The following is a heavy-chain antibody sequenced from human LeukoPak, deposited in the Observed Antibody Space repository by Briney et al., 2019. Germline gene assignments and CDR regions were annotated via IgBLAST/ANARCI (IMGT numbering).Heavy chain of an antibody. Sequence: AGGSLRLSCAASGFTFSSYSMNWVRQAPGKGLEWVSYIGSSSSTIYYADYVKGRVTISRDNAKNSVYLQMNNLRDEDTAVYYCAREYCSGGGCYSGYWGQGTLVTVSS. D-gene: IGHD2-15*01. CDR2: IGSSSSTI. CDR3: AREYCSGGGCYSGY. V-gene: IGHV3-48*02. J-gene: IGHJ4*02. CDR1: GFTFSSYS.